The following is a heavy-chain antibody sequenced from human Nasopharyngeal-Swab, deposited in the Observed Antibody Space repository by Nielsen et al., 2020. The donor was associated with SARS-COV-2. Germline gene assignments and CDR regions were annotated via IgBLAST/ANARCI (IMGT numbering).Heavy chain of an antibody. D-gene: IGHD3-10*01. Sequence: LSLTCTVSGCSISSGGYFWSWIRPHPGEGLEWIGSIYHRGSTYYNPSLKSRVVISVDISKNQSSLKVNSVTTADTAVYYCARGLYYSGGGGHVWYFDLWGRGTLVAVSS. CDR1: GCSISSGGYF. CDR3: ARGLYYSGGGGHVWYFDL. V-gene: IGHV4-31*03. J-gene: IGHJ2*01. CDR2: IYHRGST.